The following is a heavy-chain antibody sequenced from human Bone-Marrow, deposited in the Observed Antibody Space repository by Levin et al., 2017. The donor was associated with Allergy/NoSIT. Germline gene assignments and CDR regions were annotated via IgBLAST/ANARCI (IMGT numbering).Heavy chain of an antibody. J-gene: IGHJ4*02. CDR3: AKAGAASWYHY. CDR2: INQSGATT. V-gene: IGHV3-23*01. CDR1: GFTFSGYT. D-gene: IGHD6-13*01. Sequence: PAGSLRLSCAASGFTFSGYTMGWVRQAPGKGLEWVSDINQSGATTYYADSVKGRFTISRDNSRNTLYLQMNSLRADDTAVYYCAKAGAASWYHYWGQGTLVTVSS.